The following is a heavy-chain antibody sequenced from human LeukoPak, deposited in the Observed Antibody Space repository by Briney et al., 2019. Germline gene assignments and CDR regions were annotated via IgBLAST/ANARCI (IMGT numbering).Heavy chain of an antibody. V-gene: IGHV3-74*01. Sequence: GGSLRLSCAASGFTFSSYWMHWVRQAPGKGLVWVSRINSGGSSTSYADSVKGRFTISRDNAKNSLYLQMNSLRAEDTAVYYCARDKGDYHTSGCLFVFGGQGTLVTVSS. J-gene: IGHJ4*02. CDR3: ARDKGDYHTSGCLFVF. D-gene: IGHD3-22*01. CDR1: GFTFSSYW. CDR2: INSGGSST.